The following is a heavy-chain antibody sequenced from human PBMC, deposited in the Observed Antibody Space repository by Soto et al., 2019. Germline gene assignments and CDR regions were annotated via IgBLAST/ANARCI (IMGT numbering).Heavy chain of an antibody. CDR3: ARHLVVVAARWPWYFDL. V-gene: IGHV1-69*13. CDR2: IIPIFGTA. D-gene: IGHD2-15*01. CDR1: GGTFSSYA. Sequence: SVKVSCKASGGTFSSYAISWVRRAPGQGLEWMGGIIPIFGTANYAQKFQGRVTITADESTSTAYMELSSLRSEDTAVYYCARHLVVVAARWPWYFDLWGRGTLVTVSS. J-gene: IGHJ2*01.